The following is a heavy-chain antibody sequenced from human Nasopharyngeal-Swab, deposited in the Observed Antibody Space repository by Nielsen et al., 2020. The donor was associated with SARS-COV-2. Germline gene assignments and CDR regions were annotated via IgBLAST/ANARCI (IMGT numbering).Heavy chain of an antibody. CDR2: MNSDGSRT. V-gene: IGHV3-74*01. J-gene: IGHJ3*02. CDR1: GFTFSSYW. Sequence: GGSLRLSCAASGFTFSSYWMHWVRQAPGEGLVWVSRMNSDGSRTNYADSVKGRFTISRDNAKKTLYLQMNSLRAEDTAVYYCARVDVHDAFDIWGQGTMVTVS. D-gene: IGHD3-16*01. CDR3: ARVDVHDAFDI.